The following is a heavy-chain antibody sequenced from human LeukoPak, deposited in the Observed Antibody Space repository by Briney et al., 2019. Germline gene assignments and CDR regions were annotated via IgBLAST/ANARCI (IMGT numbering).Heavy chain of an antibody. D-gene: IGHD2-21*02. CDR2: IYHSGST. CDR1: GYSISSGYY. CDR3: ARDENLAYCGGDCYSTFDY. V-gene: IGHV4-38-2*02. Sequence: SETLSLTCTVSGYSISSGYYWGWIRQPPGKGLEWIGSIYHSGSTYYNPSLKSRVTISVDTSKNQFSLKLSSVTAADTAVYYCARDENLAYCGGDCYSTFDYWGQGTLVTVSS. J-gene: IGHJ4*02.